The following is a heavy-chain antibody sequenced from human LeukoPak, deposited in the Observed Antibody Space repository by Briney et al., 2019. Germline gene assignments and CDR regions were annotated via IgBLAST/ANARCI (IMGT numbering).Heavy chain of an antibody. D-gene: IGHD1-26*01. J-gene: IGHJ3*02. V-gene: IGHV3-21*01. Sequence: GGSLRLSCAASGFTFSSYSMNWVRQAPGKGLEWVSSISSSSSYIYYADSVKGRFTISRDNAKNSLYLQMNSLRAEDTAVYYCARDAPVWVVGATGDAFDIWGQGTMVTVSS. CDR1: GFTFSSYS. CDR3: ARDAPVWVVGATGDAFDI. CDR2: ISSSSSYI.